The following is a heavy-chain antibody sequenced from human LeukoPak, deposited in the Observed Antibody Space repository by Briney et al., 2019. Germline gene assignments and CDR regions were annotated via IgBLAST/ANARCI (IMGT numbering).Heavy chain of an antibody. Sequence: GGSLRLSCAASGFTVSSNYMSWVRQAPGKGLEWVSVIYSGGSTYYADSVKGRFTISRDNSKNTLYLQMNSLRAEDTAVYYCARDEDSSSSEGGYWGQGTLVTVSS. CDR3: ARDEDSSSSEGGY. J-gene: IGHJ4*02. CDR2: IYSGGST. V-gene: IGHV3-53*01. CDR1: GFTVSSNY. D-gene: IGHD6-6*01.